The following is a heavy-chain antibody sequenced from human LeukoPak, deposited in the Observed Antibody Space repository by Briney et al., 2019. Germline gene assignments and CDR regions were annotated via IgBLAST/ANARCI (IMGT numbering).Heavy chain of an antibody. V-gene: IGHV1-2*02. CDR1: GYTFTGYY. Sequence: GASVKVSCKASGYTFTGYYMHWVRQAPGQGLEWMGWINLNSGGTNYAQKFQGRVIMTRDTSISTAYMELSRMRSDDTAVYYCERERGVPAAIPHFDYWGQGTLVTVSS. CDR3: ERERGVPAAIPHFDY. J-gene: IGHJ4*02. CDR2: INLNSGGT. D-gene: IGHD2-2*02.